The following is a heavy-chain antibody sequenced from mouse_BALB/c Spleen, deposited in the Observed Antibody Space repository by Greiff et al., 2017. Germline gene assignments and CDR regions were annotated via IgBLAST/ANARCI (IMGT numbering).Heavy chain of an antibody. J-gene: IGHJ1*01. V-gene: IGHV1-4*01. CDR2: INPSSGYT. CDR1: GYTFTSYT. CDR3: ARSPYYYGSSYGYFDV. Sequence: QVQLKESGAELARPGASVKMSCKASGYTFTSYTMHWVKQRPGQGLEWIGYINPSSGYTNYNQKFKDKATLTADKSSSTAYMQLSSLTSEDSAVYYCARSPYYYGSSYGYFDVWGAGTTVTVSS. D-gene: IGHD1-1*01.